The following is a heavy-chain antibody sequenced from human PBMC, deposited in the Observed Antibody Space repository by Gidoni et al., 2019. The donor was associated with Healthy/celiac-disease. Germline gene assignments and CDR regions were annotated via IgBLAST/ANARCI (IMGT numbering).Heavy chain of an antibody. CDR3: ARDFPLVGAKNPFDY. J-gene: IGHJ4*02. D-gene: IGHD1-26*01. CDR2: ISSSSSYI. V-gene: IGHV3-21*01. Sequence: EVQLVESGGGLVKPGGSLRLSCAASGFTFSSYSMNWVRQAPGKGLEWVSSISSSSSYIYYADSVKGRFTISRDNAKNSLYLQMNSLRAEDTAVYYCARDFPLVGAKNPFDYWGQGTLVTVSS. CDR1: GFTFSSYS.